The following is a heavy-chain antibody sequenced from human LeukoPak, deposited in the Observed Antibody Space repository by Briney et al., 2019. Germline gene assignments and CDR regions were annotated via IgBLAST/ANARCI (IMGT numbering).Heavy chain of an antibody. Sequence: GRSLRLSCTASGFTFGDYGMSWVRQAPGEGLEGVGFIRSKPYGGTTEYAASVKGRFTISRDDSESIAYLQMNSLKTEDTAVYYCTRGDYYDSSGYYLLFDYWGQGTLATVSS. CDR2: IRSKPYGGTT. D-gene: IGHD3-22*01. J-gene: IGHJ4*02. V-gene: IGHV3-49*04. CDR3: TRGDYYDSSGYYLLFDY. CDR1: GFTFGDYG.